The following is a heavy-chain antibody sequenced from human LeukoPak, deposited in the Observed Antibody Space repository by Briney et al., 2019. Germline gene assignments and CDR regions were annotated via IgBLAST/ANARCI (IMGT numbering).Heavy chain of an antibody. D-gene: IGHD3-10*01. Sequence: SETLSLTCTVSGGSISTYYWSWIRQPPGKGLEWIGYIYYSGNTNYNPSLEGRVTISVDTSKNHFSVKLSSVTAADTAVYYCARSQNYYGSGDYWSQGTLVTVSS. CDR3: ARSQNYYGSGDY. CDR1: GGSISTYY. V-gene: IGHV4-59*01. J-gene: IGHJ4*02. CDR2: IYYSGNT.